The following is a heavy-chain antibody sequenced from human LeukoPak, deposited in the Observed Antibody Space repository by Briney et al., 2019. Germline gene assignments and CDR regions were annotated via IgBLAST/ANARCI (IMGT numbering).Heavy chain of an antibody. CDR3: VRLGVRYSTSSWWFDP. V-gene: IGHV4-59*08. CDR1: GGSISPYY. Sequence: KSSETLSLTCTVSGGSISPYYWNWVRQPPGKGLEWIGYIYYSGSTNYSPSLKSRVTISVDTSKNQFSLKLSSVTAADTAVYYCVRLGVRYSTSSWWFDPWGQGTLVTVSS. D-gene: IGHD6-6*01. J-gene: IGHJ5*02. CDR2: IYYSGST.